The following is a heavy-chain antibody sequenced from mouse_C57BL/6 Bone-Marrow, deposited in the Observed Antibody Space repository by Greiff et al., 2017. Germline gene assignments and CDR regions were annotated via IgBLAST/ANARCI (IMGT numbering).Heavy chain of an antibody. CDR2: IYPGGGYT. D-gene: IGHD2-4*01. CDR3: ARSVDDYKKKSYFDY. Sequence: VQLQQSGAELVRPGPSVKMSCKASGYTFTNYWLGWAKQRPGHGLEWIGDIYPGGGYTNYNKKFKGTATLSVDKSSSTAYMQFSSLTSEDSAIYYCARSVDDYKKKSYFDYWGQVTTLTVSS. V-gene: IGHV1-63*01. CDR1: GYTFTNYW. J-gene: IGHJ2*01.